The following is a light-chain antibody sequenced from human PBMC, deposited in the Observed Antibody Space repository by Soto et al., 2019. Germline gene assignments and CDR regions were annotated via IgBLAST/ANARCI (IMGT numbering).Light chain of an antibody. J-gene: IGKJ5*01. CDR2: DAS. CDR1: QSVSSY. V-gene: IGKV3-11*01. Sequence: EIVLTQSPATLSLSPGERATLSCSASQSVSSYLALYQQKPGQAPRLLIYDASNSATGIPARFSGSVSGTDFTLTSSSLAPVDRAGYYWQRRKIWPLTFGKGKRLEI. CDR3: QRRKIWPLT.